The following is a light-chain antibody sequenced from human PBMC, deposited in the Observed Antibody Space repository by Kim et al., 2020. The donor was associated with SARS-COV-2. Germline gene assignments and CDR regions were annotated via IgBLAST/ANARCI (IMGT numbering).Light chain of an antibody. CDR2: GAS. J-gene: IGKJ4*01. V-gene: IGKV3-20*01. Sequence: SPGERATLSCRASQSVSHRYLAWYQQKPGQAPRLRIYGASNRATGIPDRFSGSGSGTDFTLTISRLEPEDFAMYYCQQYGSSPLTFGGGTKVDIK. CDR3: QQYGSSPLT. CDR1: QSVSHRY.